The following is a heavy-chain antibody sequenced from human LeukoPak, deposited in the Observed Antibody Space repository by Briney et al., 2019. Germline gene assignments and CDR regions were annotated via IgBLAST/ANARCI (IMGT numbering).Heavy chain of an antibody. J-gene: IGHJ4*02. CDR3: ATDVGYYFDY. CDR1: GGSISSYY. Sequence: SETLSLTCTVSGGSISSYYWSWIRQPPGKGLEWIGYIYYSGSTNYNPSLKSRVTISVDTSKNQFSLKLSSVTAADTAVYYCATDVGYYFDYWGQGTLVTVSS. V-gene: IGHV4-59*01. CDR2: IYYSGST.